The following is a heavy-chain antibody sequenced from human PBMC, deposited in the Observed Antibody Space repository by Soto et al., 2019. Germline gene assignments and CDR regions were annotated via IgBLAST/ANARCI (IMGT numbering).Heavy chain of an antibody. D-gene: IGHD6-6*01. CDR2: ISGSGGST. J-gene: IGHJ6*02. V-gene: IGHV3-23*01. Sequence: EVQLLESGGGLVQPGGSLRLSCAASGFTFSSYAMSWVRQAPGKGLEWVSAISGSGGSTYYADSVKGRFTISRDNSKNTLYLQMNSLRAEDTAVYYCARDPQYSSSSDYYYGMDVWGQGTTVTVSS. CDR3: ARDPQYSSSSDYYYGMDV. CDR1: GFTFSSYA.